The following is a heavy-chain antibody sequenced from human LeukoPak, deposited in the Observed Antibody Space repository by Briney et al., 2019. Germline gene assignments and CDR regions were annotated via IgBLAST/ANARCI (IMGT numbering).Heavy chain of an antibody. CDR2: ISGSGSGGST. J-gene: IGHJ4*02. CDR3: AKLLAVTNSYYFNY. Sequence: GGSLRLSCAASGFTFSSYAMSWVRQAPGKGLEWVSTISGSGSGGSTYYADSVKDRFTISRDNSKDTLYLQMNSLRAEDTAVYYCAKLLAVTNSYYFNYWGQGTLVTVSS. V-gene: IGHV3-23*01. CDR1: GFTFSSYA. D-gene: IGHD6-19*01.